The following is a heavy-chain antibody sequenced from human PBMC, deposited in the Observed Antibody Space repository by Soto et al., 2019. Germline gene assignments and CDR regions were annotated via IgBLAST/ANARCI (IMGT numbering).Heavy chain of an antibody. V-gene: IGHV3-7*01. CDR3: ARAAAGTFSPKYYYYMDV. CDR2: IKQDGSEK. CDR1: GFTFSSYW. Sequence: GGSLRLSCAASGFTFSSYWMSWVRQAPGKGLGWVANIKQDGSEKYYVDSVKGRFTISRDNAKNSLYLQMNSLRAEDTAVYYCARAAAGTFSPKYYYYMDVWGKGTTVTVSS. D-gene: IGHD6-13*01. J-gene: IGHJ6*03.